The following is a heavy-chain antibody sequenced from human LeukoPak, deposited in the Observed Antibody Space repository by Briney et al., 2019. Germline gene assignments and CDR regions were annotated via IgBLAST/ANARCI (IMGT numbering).Heavy chain of an antibody. Sequence: PGGSLRLSCAGSGFIFSDYFMTWMRQAPGKGPELVSYVTSSGDTTYYADSVKGRFTISRDNVKNSLSLQMKSLRAKDTAMYFCARIRFDCGTASCSKGVSMWFDPWGQGTLVTVSS. D-gene: IGHD2-2*01. CDR2: VTSSGDTT. V-gene: IGHV3-11*01. CDR1: GFIFSDYF. J-gene: IGHJ5*02. CDR3: ARIRFDCGTASCSKGVSMWFDP.